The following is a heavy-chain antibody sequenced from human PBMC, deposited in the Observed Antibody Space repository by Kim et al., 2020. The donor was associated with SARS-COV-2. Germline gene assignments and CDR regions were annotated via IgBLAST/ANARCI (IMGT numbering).Heavy chain of an antibody. Sequence: GGSLRLSCAASGFTFSSYAMSWVRQAPGKGLEWVSAISGSGGSTYYADSVKGRFTISRDNSKNTLYLQMNSLRAEDTAVYYCAKGGPRGYDSSGYYVDYWGQGTLVTVSS. J-gene: IGHJ4*02. CDR2: ISGSGGST. V-gene: IGHV3-23*01. CDR3: AKGGPRGYDSSGYYVDY. CDR1: GFTFSSYA. D-gene: IGHD3-22*01.